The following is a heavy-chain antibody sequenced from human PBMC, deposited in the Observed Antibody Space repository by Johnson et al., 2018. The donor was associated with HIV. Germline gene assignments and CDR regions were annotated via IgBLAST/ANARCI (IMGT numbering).Heavy chain of an antibody. CDR2: MSYDGSKE. CDR3: ASDYYYDSRARLGAFDI. D-gene: IGHD3-22*01. Sequence: VQLVESGGGVVQPGRSLRLSCAASGFSLSDYAIHWVRQAPVKGLEWVGVMSYDGSKENYADSVKGRFTISRDNSKNTVYLQMNTLRAEDTAVYYCASDYYYDSRARLGAFDIWGQGTMVTVSS. V-gene: IGHV3-30-3*01. CDR1: GFSLSDYA. J-gene: IGHJ3*02.